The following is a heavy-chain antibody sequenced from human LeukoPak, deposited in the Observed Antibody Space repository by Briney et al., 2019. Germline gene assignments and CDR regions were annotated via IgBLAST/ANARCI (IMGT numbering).Heavy chain of an antibody. Sequence: GGSLRLSCAASGFTFDDYAMHWVRQAPGKGLEWVSGISWNSGSIGYADSVKGRFTISRDNAKNALYLQMNSLRAEDTALYYCAKMGRGYYYFDYWGQGTLVTVSS. V-gene: IGHV3-9*01. D-gene: IGHD3-22*01. CDR1: GFTFDDYA. CDR2: ISWNSGSI. CDR3: AKMGRGYYYFDY. J-gene: IGHJ4*02.